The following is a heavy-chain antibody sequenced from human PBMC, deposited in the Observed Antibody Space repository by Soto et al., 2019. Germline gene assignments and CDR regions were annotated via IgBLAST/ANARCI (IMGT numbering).Heavy chain of an antibody. CDR2: IANYGKVI. J-gene: IGHJ4*02. Sequence: GGSRRLSCAASGFTFSSNCMSWVRQAPGKGLEWVASIANYGKVIYYADSVKGRFTISRDNSRNSLSLQMNSLRAEDTAVYYCARAPGLYCRGSFCYDYWGRGSLVTVSS. V-gene: IGHV3-21*01. D-gene: IGHD2-15*01. CDR3: ARAPGLYCRGSFCYDY. CDR1: GFTFSSNC.